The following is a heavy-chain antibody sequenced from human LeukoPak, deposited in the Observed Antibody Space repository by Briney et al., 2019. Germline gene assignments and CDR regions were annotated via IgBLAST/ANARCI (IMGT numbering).Heavy chain of an antibody. CDR2: IYYSGST. CDR1: GGSISSYY. J-gene: IGHJ4*02. Sequence: SETLSLTCTVSGGSISSYYWSWIRQPPGKGLEWIGYIYYSGSTNYNPSLKSRVTISVDTSKNQFSLKLSSVTAADTAVYYCARHGSSTSWGFDYCGQGTLVTVSS. V-gene: IGHV4-59*08. D-gene: IGHD2-2*01. CDR3: ARHGSSTSWGFDY.